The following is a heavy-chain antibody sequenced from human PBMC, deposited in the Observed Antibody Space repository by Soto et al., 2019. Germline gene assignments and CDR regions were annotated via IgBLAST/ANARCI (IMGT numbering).Heavy chain of an antibody. CDR3: ARGGGSDSLDY. D-gene: IGHD1-26*01. V-gene: IGHV4-30-2*01. Sequence: SETLSLTCTVSGASITFGGYSWSWIRQTPGKGLEWIGYINHLETTFYNPSFESRLTLSIDRAKNQFSLKLHSMSAADRAVYFCARGGGSDSLDYWGQGILVTVSS. CDR2: INHLETT. J-gene: IGHJ4*02. CDR1: GASITFGGYS.